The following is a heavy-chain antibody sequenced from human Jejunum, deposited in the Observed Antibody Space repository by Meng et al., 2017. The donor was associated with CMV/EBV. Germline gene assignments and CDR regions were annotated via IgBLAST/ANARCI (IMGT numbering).Heavy chain of an antibody. CDR1: TVRGSA. CDR2: IRGKAHSCAT. Sequence: TVRGSAVHWVRPASVKGLGWVGRIRGKAHSCATAYTASVKGRFTISRDDSKNTAYLEMNSLKTEDTAVYYCTRADSSNYGTLFDYWGQGTLVTVSS. CDR3: TRADSSNYGTLFDY. D-gene: IGHD4-11*01. V-gene: IGHV3-73*01. J-gene: IGHJ4*02.